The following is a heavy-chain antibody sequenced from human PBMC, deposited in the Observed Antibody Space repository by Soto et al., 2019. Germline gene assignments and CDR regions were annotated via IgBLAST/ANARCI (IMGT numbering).Heavy chain of an antibody. CDR3: ARDRSLKGYGDYNYAFDI. V-gene: IGHV4-59*01. CDR1: GGSISSYY. Sequence: SETLSLTCTVSGGSISSYYWSWIRQPPGKGLEWIGYIYYSGSTNYNPSLKSRVTISVDTSKNQFSLKLSSVTAADTAVYYCARDRSLKGYGDYNYAFDIWGQGTMVTVSS. J-gene: IGHJ3*02. D-gene: IGHD4-17*01. CDR2: IYYSGST.